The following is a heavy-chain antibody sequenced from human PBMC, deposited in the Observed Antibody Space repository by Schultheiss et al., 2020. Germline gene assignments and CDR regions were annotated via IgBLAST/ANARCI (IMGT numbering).Heavy chain of an antibody. CDR3: ASLNYDFWSRYYYGMDV. J-gene: IGHJ6*02. V-gene: IGHV4-59*10. D-gene: IGHD3-3*01. Sequence: SETLSLTCAVYGGSFSGYYWSWIRQPPGKGLEWIGRIYTSGSTNYNPSLKSRVTISVDTSKNQFSLKLSSVTAADTAVYYCASLNYDFWSRYYYGMDVWGQGTTVTVSS. CDR1: GGSFSGYY. CDR2: IYTSGST.